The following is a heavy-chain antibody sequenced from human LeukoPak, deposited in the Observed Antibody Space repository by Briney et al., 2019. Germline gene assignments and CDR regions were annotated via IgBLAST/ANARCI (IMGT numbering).Heavy chain of an antibody. CDR1: GYTFTGYY. Sequence: GASVKVSCKTSGYTFTGYYMHWVRQAPGQGLEWMGWINPNSGGTHYAQKFQGRVTMTRDTSISTAYMELSRLGSDDTAVYYCARGAGGSGSYPFDYLGQGTLVTVSS. V-gene: IGHV1-2*02. CDR3: ARGAGGSGSYPFDY. D-gene: IGHD3-10*01. J-gene: IGHJ4*02. CDR2: INPNSGGT.